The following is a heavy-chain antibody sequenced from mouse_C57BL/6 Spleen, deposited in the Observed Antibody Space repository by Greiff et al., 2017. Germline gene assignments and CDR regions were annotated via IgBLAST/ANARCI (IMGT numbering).Heavy chain of an antibody. CDR3: ARQSLQNYFDY. J-gene: IGHJ2*01. CDR2: IHPNSGST. V-gene: IGHV1-64*01. CDR1: GYTFTSYW. Sequence: QVQLQQSGAELVKPGASVKLSCKASGYTFTSYWMHWVKQRPGQGLEWIGMIHPNSGSTNYNEKFKSKATLTVDKSSSTAYMQLSSLTSEDSAVYYCARQSLQNYFDYWGQGTTLTVSS.